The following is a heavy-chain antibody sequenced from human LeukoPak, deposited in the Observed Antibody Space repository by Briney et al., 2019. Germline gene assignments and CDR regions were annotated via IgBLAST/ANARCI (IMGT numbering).Heavy chain of an antibody. V-gene: IGHV4-4*07. D-gene: IGHD6-13*01. CDR1: GGSISSYY. J-gene: IGHJ6*03. Sequence: SETLSLTCTVSGGSISSYYWSWIRQPAGKGLEWIGRIYTSGSTNYNPSLKSRVTMSVDTSKNQFSLKLSSVTAADTAVYYCARDLAAAGTNYYYYMDVWGKGTTVTVSS. CDR2: IYTSGST. CDR3: ARDLAAAGTNYYYYMDV.